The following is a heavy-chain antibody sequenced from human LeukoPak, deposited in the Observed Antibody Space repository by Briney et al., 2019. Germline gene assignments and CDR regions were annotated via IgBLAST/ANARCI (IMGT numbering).Heavy chain of an antibody. CDR1: GFTFNTYW. CDR2: ISGSGGST. V-gene: IGHV3-23*01. D-gene: IGHD6-13*01. Sequence: GGSLRLSCTASGFTFNTYWMTWVRQAPGKGLEWVSAISGSGGSTYYADSVKGRFTISRDNSKNTLYLQMNSLRAEDTAVYYCAKAFLEGAAGTFSLDYWGQGTLVTVSS. CDR3: AKAFLEGAAGTFSLDY. J-gene: IGHJ4*02.